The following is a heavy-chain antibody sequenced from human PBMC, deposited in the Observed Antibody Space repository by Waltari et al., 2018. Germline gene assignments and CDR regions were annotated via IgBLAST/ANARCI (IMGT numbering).Heavy chain of an antibody. V-gene: IGHV3-23*01. D-gene: IGHD1-20*01. CDR1: GITFSNYA. Sequence: EVQLLESGGDLVQPGGSLRLSCAASGITFSNYALNLVRLGPGTGLEVVAAITVGDDTCYADSGKRRFTISRDTSKDTVHLQMNGRRAEDTAVYYCATPFYNWDDPLHSWGQGTLVTVSS. CDR3: ATPFYNWDDPLHS. J-gene: IGHJ4*02. CDR2: ITVGDDT.